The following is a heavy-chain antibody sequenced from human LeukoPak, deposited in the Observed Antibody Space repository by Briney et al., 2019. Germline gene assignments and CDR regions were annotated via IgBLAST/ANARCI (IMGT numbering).Heavy chain of an antibody. CDR3: ARNEGWLQHLRIDY. D-gene: IGHD5-24*01. CDR2: IYYTGST. V-gene: IGHV4-39*01. CDR1: GGSISSSNYY. J-gene: IGHJ4*02. Sequence: TSETLSLTCTVSGGSISSSNYYWGWIRQPPGKGLEWIGNIYYTGSTYYNPSLKSRVTISVDTSKNQFSLKLSSVTAADTAVYYCARNEGWLQHLRIDYWGQGTLVTVSS.